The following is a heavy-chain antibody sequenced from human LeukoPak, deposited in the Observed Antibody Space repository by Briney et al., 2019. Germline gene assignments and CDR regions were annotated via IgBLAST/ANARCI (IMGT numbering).Heavy chain of an antibody. Sequence: GGSLRLSCAASGFTFSSYAMSWVRQAPGKGLGWVSAISGSGGSTYYTDSVKGRFTISRDNSKNTLYLQMNSLRAEDTAVYYCAKAQWELLPPIDYWGQGTLVTVSS. V-gene: IGHV3-23*01. CDR3: AKAQWELLPPIDY. J-gene: IGHJ4*02. CDR1: GFTFSSYA. D-gene: IGHD1-26*01. CDR2: ISGSGGST.